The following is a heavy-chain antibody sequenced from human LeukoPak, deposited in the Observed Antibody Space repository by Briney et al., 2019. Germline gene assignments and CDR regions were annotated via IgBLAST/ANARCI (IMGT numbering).Heavy chain of an antibody. CDR3: ARDGRRGYSYDSPSNFHY. J-gene: IGHJ4*02. Sequence: GASVKVSCKASGGTFSSYVISWVRQGPGPGLGWMGRIIPIFGIANYTQTFRGRVTITADKSTSTAYMELSSLRSEDTAVYYCARDGRRGYSYDSPSNFHYWGQGTLVTVSS. D-gene: IGHD5-18*01. CDR2: IIPIFGIA. CDR1: GGTFSSYV. V-gene: IGHV1-69*04.